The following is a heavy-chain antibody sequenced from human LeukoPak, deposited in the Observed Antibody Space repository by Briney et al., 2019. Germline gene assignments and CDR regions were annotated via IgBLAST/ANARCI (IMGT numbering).Heavy chain of an antibody. CDR1: GFTFSSYW. CDR3: ARDGYYYGSGSRRGYNWFDP. Sequence: GGSLRLSCAASGFTFSSYWMHWVRQAPGKGLVWVSRINSDGSSTSYADSVKGRFTISRDSAKNTLYLQMNSLRAEDTAVYYCARDGYYYGSGSRRGYNWFDPWGQGTLVTVSS. J-gene: IGHJ5*02. V-gene: IGHV3-74*01. CDR2: INSDGSST. D-gene: IGHD3-10*01.